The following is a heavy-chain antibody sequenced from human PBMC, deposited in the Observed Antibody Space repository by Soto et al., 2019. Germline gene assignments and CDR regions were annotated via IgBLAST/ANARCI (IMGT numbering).Heavy chain of an antibody. CDR3: ARGLKSIAARPRERYYYYYMDV. J-gene: IGHJ6*03. CDR1: GGSFSGYY. CDR2: INHSGST. Sequence: SETLSLTCAVYGGSFSGYYWSWIRQPPGKGLEWIGEINHSGSTNYNPSLKSRVTISVDTSKNQFSLKLSSVTAADTAVYYCARGLKSIAARPRERYYYYYMDVWGKGTTVTVSS. V-gene: IGHV4-34*01. D-gene: IGHD6-6*01.